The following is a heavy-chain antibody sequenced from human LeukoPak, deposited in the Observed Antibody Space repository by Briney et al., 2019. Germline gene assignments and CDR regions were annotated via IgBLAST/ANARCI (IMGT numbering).Heavy chain of an antibody. J-gene: IGHJ4*02. V-gene: IGHV3-48*02. D-gene: IGHD5-18*01. CDR1: GFTFSNYT. CDR2: ISSSSSNI. CDR3: ARYVDTTMLT. Sequence: GGSLRLSCAASGFTFSNYTMNWVRQAPGKGLEWVSYISSSSSNIYYADSVKGRFTISRDNAKNSLYLQMNSLRDEDPAVYYCARYVDTTMLTWGQGNLVTVSS.